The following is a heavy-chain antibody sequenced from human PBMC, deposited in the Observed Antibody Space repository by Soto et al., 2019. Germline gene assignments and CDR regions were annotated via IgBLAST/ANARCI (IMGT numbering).Heavy chain of an antibody. V-gene: IGHV4-61*01. CDR1: NGSVSSGNYY. D-gene: IGHD2-2*01. J-gene: IGHJ4*02. Sequence: QVQLQESGPGLVKPSETLSLTCTVSNGSVSSGNYYWSWIRQPPGKGLEWIGYVYYSGNTRYNPSLNSRVTISVDTSKNQFSLRLNSVTAADTAVYYCAVSPYCSSTSCYGSYYFDYWGQGTLLTVSS. CDR2: VYYSGNT. CDR3: AVSPYCSSTSCYGSYYFDY.